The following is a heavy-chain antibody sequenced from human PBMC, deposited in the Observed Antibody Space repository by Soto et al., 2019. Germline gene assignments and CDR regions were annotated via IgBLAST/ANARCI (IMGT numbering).Heavy chain of an antibody. CDR3: AKGSGGSGQNWFDP. Sequence: GGSLRLSCAASGFTFSSYAMSWVLQAPGKGLEWVSAISGSGGSTYYADSVKGRFTISRDNSKNTLYLQMNSLRAEDTAVYYCAKGSGGSGQNWFDPWGQGTLVTVSS. D-gene: IGHD2-15*01. CDR1: GFTFSSYA. CDR2: ISGSGGST. J-gene: IGHJ5*02. V-gene: IGHV3-23*01.